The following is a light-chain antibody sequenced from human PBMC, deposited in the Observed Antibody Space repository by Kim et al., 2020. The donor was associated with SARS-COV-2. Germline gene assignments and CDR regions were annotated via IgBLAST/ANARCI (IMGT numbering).Light chain of an antibody. V-gene: IGLV3-19*01. CDR3: NSRDSSGNLWV. Sequence: SSELTQDPAVSVALGQTVRITCQGDSLRSYYASWYQQKPGQAPVLVIYGKNNRPSGIPDRFSGSSSGNTASLTITGAPAEDEADYYRNSRDSSGNLWVFR. J-gene: IGLJ3*02. CDR1: SLRSYY. CDR2: GKN.